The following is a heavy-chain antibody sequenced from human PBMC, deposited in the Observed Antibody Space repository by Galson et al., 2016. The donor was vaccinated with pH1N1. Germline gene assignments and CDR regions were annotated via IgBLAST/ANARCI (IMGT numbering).Heavy chain of an antibody. CDR2: LYIGGST. D-gene: IGHD2-8*02. V-gene: IGHV4-4*07. CDR1: GGSISSYY. J-gene: IGHJ6*02. CDR3: VREDIVLGVGWYHGMDT. Sequence: ETLSLTCSVSGGSISSYYWSWIRQPAGRGLEWIGRLYIGGSTKYNPSLKSRVTMSVDTSKNQFSLKLTSVTAADTAVYYCVREDIVLGVGWYHGMDTWGQGTTVTVSS.